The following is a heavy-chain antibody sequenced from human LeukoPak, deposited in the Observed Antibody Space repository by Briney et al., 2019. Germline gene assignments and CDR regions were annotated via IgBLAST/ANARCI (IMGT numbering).Heavy chain of an antibody. D-gene: IGHD2-15*01. CDR3: ARDSPGYCSGGSCSDAFDI. CDR2: ISYDGSNK. CDR1: GFTFSSYA. J-gene: IGHJ3*02. Sequence: GGSLRLSCAASGFTFSSYALHWVRQAPGKGLEWVAVISYDGSNKYYADSVKGRFTISRDNSKNTLYLQMNSLRAEDTAVHYCARDSPGYCSGGSCSDAFDIWGQGTMVTVSS. V-gene: IGHV3-30*04.